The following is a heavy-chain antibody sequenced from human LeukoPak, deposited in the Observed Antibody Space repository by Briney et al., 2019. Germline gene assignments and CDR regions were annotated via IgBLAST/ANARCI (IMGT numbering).Heavy chain of an antibody. CDR3: ARIMVRGVCFDY. J-gene: IGHJ4*02. V-gene: IGHV1-46*01. Sequence: ASVKVSCKASGYTFTGYYMHWVRQAPGQGLEWMGIINPSGGSTSYAQKFQGRVTITRDTSASTAYMELSSLRSEDTAVYYCARIMVRGVCFDYWGQGTLVTVSS. CDR2: INPSGGST. D-gene: IGHD3-10*01. CDR1: GYTFTGYY.